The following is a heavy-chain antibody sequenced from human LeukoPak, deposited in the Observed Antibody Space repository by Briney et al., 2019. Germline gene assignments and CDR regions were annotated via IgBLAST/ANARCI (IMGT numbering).Heavy chain of an antibody. Sequence: ASVKVSCKASGYTFTGYYSHWVRQAPGQGLEWMRWINPTRAATNSAQKCQGRVTMTRDTSISTAYMERSRVRSDDTAVYYCAREVNTMVRGVIGGYFDYWGQGTLVTVSS. V-gene: IGHV1-2*02. J-gene: IGHJ4*02. CDR2: INPTRAAT. CDR3: AREVNTMVRGVIGGYFDY. D-gene: IGHD3-10*01. CDR1: GYTFTGYY.